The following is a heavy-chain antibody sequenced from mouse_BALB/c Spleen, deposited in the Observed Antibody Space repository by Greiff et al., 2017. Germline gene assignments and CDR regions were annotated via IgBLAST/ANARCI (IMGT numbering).Heavy chain of an antibody. V-gene: IGHV3-2*02. CDR3: ARYGYDGHYAMDY. Sequence: DVKLQESGPGLVKPSQSLSLTCTVTGYSITSDYAWNWIRQFPGNKLEWMGYISYSGSTSYNPSLKSRISITRDTSKNQFFLQLNSVTTEDTATYYCARYGYDGHYAMDYWGQGTSVTVSS. CDR2: ISYSGST. CDR1: GYSITSDYA. D-gene: IGHD2-2*01. J-gene: IGHJ4*01.